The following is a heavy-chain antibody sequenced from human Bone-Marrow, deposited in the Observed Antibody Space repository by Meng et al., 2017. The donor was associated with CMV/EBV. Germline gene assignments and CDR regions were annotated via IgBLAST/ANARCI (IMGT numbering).Heavy chain of an antibody. V-gene: IGHV3-74*01. D-gene: IGHD3-10*01. CDR1: GFTFSRYW. CDR3: ARRGSIDY. CDR2: INGDGT. J-gene: IGHJ4*02. Sequence: GASLKISCAASGFTFSRYWMHWVRQAPGKGLVWVSRINGDGTSYADSVKGRFTISRDNAKNSLYLQMNSLRAEDTAVYYCARRGSIDYWGQGTLVTVSS.